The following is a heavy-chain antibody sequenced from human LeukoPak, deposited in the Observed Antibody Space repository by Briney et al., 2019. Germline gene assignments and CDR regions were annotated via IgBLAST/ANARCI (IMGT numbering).Heavy chain of an antibody. D-gene: IGHD4-23*01. Sequence: GGSLRLSCAASGFTFSNYWMHWVRQAPGKGLEWVAVISYDGSNKYYADSVKGRFTISRDNSKNTLYLQMNSLRAEDTAVYYCARDNGGGFDYWGQGTLVTVSS. V-gene: IGHV3-30-3*01. CDR1: GFTFSNYW. CDR2: ISYDGSNK. J-gene: IGHJ4*02. CDR3: ARDNGGGFDY.